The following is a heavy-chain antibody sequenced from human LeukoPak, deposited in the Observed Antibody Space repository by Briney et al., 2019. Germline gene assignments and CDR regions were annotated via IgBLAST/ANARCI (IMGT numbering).Heavy chain of an antibody. CDR1: GFTFSSYS. J-gene: IGHJ4*02. Sequence: GGSLILSCAASGFTFSSYSMNWVRQAPGKGLEWVSSISSSGSYIYYADSVKGRSTISRDNAKNSLYLQMNSLRAEDTAVYYCARAPSAYYYGSGSYFLDYWGQGTLVTVSS. V-gene: IGHV3-21*01. CDR2: ISSSGSYI. D-gene: IGHD3-10*01. CDR3: ARAPSAYYYGSGSYFLDY.